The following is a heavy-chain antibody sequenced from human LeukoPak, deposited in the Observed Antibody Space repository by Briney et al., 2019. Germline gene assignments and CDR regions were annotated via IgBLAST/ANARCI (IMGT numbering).Heavy chain of an antibody. Sequence: ASVKVSCKASGYTFTGYYMHWVRQAPGQGLEWMGWINPNSGGTNYAQKFQGRVTMTTDTSTSTAYMELRSLRSDDTAVYYCAREEGAPIAAANVWGLGTMVTVSS. J-gene: IGHJ3*01. CDR2: INPNSGGT. CDR1: GYTFTGYY. CDR3: AREEGAPIAAANV. V-gene: IGHV1-2*02. D-gene: IGHD6-13*01.